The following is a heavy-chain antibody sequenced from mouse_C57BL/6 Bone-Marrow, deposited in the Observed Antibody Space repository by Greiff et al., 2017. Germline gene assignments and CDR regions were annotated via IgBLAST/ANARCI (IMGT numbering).Heavy chain of an antibody. D-gene: IGHD2-14*01. CDR2: IYPRSGNT. J-gene: IGHJ4*01. CDR1: GYTFTSSG. CDR3: ARIGTIGYYAMDY. V-gene: IGHV1-81*01. Sequence: VQLQQSGSELARPGASVKLSCKASGYTFTSSGISWVKQRTGQGLEWIGEIYPRSGNTYYNEKFKGKATLTADKSSSTAYMELRSLTSEDSAVXFCARIGTIGYYAMDYWGQGTSVTVSS.